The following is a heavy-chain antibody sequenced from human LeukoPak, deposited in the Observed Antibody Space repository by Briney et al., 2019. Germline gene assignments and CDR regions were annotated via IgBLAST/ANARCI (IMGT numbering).Heavy chain of an antibody. CDR2: IKQDGSEK. CDR1: GFTFSSYW. CDR3: ARGNDILTDDAFDI. Sequence: GGSLRLSCAASGFTFSSYWMSWVRQAPGKGLEWVANIKQDGSEKYYVDSVKGRFTISRDNAKNSLHLQMNSLRAEDTAVYYCARGNDILTDDAFDIWGQGTMVTVSS. D-gene: IGHD3-9*01. J-gene: IGHJ3*02. V-gene: IGHV3-7*01.